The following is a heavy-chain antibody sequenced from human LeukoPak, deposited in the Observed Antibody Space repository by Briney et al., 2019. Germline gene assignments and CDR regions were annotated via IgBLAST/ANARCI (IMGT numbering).Heavy chain of an antibody. J-gene: IGHJ6*02. V-gene: IGHV4-34*01. CDR1: GGSFSGYY. CDR3: ARASTNSRYYYYGMDV. CDR2: INHSGST. Sequence: SETLSLTCAVYGGSFSGYYWSWIRQPPGEGLEWIGEINHSGSTNYNPSLKSRVTISVDTSKNQFSLKLSSVTAADTAVYYCARASTNSRYYYYGMDVWGQGTTVTVSS. D-gene: IGHD2-8*01.